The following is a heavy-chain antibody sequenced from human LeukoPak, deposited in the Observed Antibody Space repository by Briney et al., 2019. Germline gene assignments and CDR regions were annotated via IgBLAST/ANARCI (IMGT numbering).Heavy chain of an antibody. CDR1: GGSISSSSYY. CDR2: IYYSGST. V-gene: IGHV4-39*01. Sequence: SETLSLTCTVSGGSISSSSYYWGWIRQPPGKGLEWIGSIYYSGSTHYNPSLKSQVSISIDTSKNQFSLRLTSVTAADTAVYYCARQTGSGLFILPGGQGTLVTVSS. D-gene: IGHD3/OR15-3a*01. J-gene: IGHJ4*02. CDR3: ARQTGSGLFILP.